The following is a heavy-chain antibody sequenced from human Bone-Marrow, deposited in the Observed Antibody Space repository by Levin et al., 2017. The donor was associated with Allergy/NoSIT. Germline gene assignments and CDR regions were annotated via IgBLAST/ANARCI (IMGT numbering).Heavy chain of an antibody. CDR1: GFIFSNFG. CDR3: AKKQRLTFFDA. CDR2: ISHDGSNI. D-gene: IGHD6-25*01. V-gene: IGHV3-30*18. J-gene: IGHJ4*02. Sequence: RSGGSLRLSCTASGFIFSNFGMHWVRQAPGKGLEWVASISHDGSNIYYSDSVRGRFAISRDNSKNTLDLQVNSLRREDTALYYCAKKQRLTFFDAWGQGTLVTVSS.